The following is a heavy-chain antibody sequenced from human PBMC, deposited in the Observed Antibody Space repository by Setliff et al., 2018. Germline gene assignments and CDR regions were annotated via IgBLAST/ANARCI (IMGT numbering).Heavy chain of an antibody. D-gene: IGHD5-18*01. Sequence: PSETLSLTCAVSGGSISSYYWSWIRQPPGKGLEWIASMHHSGIVYYNPSLRSRVIMSVDTSKNQFSLKLSSVTAADTAVYYCARGKSVTASNWFDPWGQGTLVTVSS. V-gene: IGHV4-59*04. CDR3: ARGKSVTASNWFDP. CDR1: GGSISSYY. CDR2: MHHSGIV. J-gene: IGHJ5*02.